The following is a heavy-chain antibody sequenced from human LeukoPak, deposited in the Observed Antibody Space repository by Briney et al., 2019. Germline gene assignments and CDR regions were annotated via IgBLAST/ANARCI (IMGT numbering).Heavy chain of an antibody. D-gene: IGHD3-22*01. CDR1: GYSFTSYW. Sequence: GESLKISCKGSGYSFTSYWIGWVRQMPGKGLEWMGIIYPGDSDTRYSPSFQGQVTISADKSISTAYLQWSSLKASDTAMYYCARQRMGSSGLDDAFDIWGQGTMVTVSS. V-gene: IGHV5-51*01. CDR3: ARQRMGSSGLDDAFDI. J-gene: IGHJ3*02. CDR2: IYPGDSDT.